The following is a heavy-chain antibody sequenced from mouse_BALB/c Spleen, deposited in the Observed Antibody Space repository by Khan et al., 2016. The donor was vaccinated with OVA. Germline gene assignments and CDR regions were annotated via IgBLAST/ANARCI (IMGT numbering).Heavy chain of an antibody. Sequence: IQLVQSGAELVRPGALVKLSCKASGFNIKDYYMHWVKQRPEQGLVWIGRIDPENGNTIYDPNFQGKASITSDTSSNTAYLQLSSLTSEDTAVYYCTRDGYSPWFAYWGQGTLVTVSA. CDR2: IDPENGNT. CDR1: GFNIKDYY. J-gene: IGHJ3*01. D-gene: IGHD2-3*01. V-gene: IGHV14-1*02. CDR3: TRDGYSPWFAY.